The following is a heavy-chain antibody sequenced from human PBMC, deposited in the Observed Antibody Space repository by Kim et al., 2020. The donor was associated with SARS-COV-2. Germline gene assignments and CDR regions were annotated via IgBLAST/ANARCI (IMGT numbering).Heavy chain of an antibody. V-gene: IGHV1-69*13. Sequence: SVKVSCKASGGTFSSYAISWVRQAPGQGLEWMGGIIPIFGTANYAQKFQGRVTITADESTSTAYMELSSLRSEDTAVYYCARSGPTRVYSSTWDYWGQGTLVTVSS. CDR1: GGTFSSYA. CDR2: IIPIFGTA. CDR3: ARSGPTRVYSSTWDY. D-gene: IGHD6-13*01. J-gene: IGHJ4*02.